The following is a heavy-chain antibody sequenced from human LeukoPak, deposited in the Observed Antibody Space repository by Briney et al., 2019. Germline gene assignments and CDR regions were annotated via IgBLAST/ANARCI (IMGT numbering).Heavy chain of an antibody. CDR3: ARDRSSTVTNSWYFDL. D-gene: IGHD4-17*01. J-gene: IGHJ2*01. CDR2: ITSSGSTI. V-gene: IGHV3-11*01. Sequence: GGSLRLSCAASGFTFSDYYMSWIRQAPGKGLEWVSYITSSGSTIYYADSVKGRFTISRDNTENSLYLQMNSLRAEDTAVYYCARDRSSTVTNSWYFDLWGRGTLVTVSS. CDR1: GFTFSDYY.